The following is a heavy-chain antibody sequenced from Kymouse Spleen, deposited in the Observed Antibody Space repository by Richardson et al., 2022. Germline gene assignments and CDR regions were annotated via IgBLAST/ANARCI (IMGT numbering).Heavy chain of an antibody. J-gene: IGHJ4*02. D-gene: IGHD6-6*01. Sequence: QVQLQQWGAGLLKPSETLSLTCAVYGGSFSGYYWSWIRQPPGKGLEWIGEINHSGSTNYNPSLKSRVTISVDTSKNQFSLKLSSVTAADTAVYYCARGRQLVLDYWGQGTLVTVSS. CDR2: INHSGST. V-gene: IGHV4-34*01. CDR3: ARGRQLVLDY. CDR1: GGSFSGYY.